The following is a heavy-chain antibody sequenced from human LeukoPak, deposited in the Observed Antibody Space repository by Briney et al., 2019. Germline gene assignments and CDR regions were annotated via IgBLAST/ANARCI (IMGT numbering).Heavy chain of an antibody. Sequence: ASVKVSCKASGYTFTGYYMHWVRQAPGQGLEWMGRINPNSGGTNYAQKFQGRVTMTRDTSISTAYMELSRLRSDGTAVYYCARDYYDSSGYYSFDYWGQGTLVTVSS. CDR1: GYTFTGYY. V-gene: IGHV1-2*06. CDR2: INPNSGGT. J-gene: IGHJ4*02. CDR3: ARDYYDSSGYYSFDY. D-gene: IGHD3-22*01.